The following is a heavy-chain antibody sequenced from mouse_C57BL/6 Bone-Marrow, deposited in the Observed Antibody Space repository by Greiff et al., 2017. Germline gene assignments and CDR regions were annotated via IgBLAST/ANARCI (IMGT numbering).Heavy chain of an antibody. CDR3: TRSMHYIDY. D-gene: IGHD2-3*01. CDR2: IVPETGGT. CDR1: GYTFTDYE. V-gene: IGHV1-15*01. Sequence: QVQLQQSGAELVRPGASVTLSCKASGYTFTDYEMHWVKQTPVHGLEWIGAIVPETGGTAYTQKFKGKAILTADKSSSTAYMELRSLTSEDSAVYYYTRSMHYIDYWGQGTTLTVSS. J-gene: IGHJ2*01.